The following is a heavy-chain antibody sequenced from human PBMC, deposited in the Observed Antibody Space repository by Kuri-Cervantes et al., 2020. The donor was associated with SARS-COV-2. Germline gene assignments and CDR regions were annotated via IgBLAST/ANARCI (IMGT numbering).Heavy chain of an antibody. D-gene: IGHD6-13*01. V-gene: IGHV3-74*01. J-gene: IGHJ6*02. Sequence: GGSLRLSCAASGFTFSSYWMHWVRQAPGKGLVWVSRINSDGSSTSYADSVKGRFTISRDNAKNTLYLQMNSLRAEDTAVYYCARGERVSTAAAGTWFGYYYYYGMDVWGQGTTVTVSS. CDR1: GFTFSSYW. CDR2: INSDGSST. CDR3: ARGERVSTAAAGTWFGYYYYYGMDV.